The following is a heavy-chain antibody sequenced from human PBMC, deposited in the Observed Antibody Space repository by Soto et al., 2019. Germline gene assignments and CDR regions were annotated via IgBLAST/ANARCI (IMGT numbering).Heavy chain of an antibody. Sequence: SGPTLVNPTHALTLTCSCSGCSLPTSPVGVGWIGQSPGNAVECLVFAYWDDDNRYSPSLLSRLTVTNDTSKTHVVLTMTNMNPVETATYSDAHRRHSGDWNGGYFDDWGQGTLVTVSS. CDR3: AHRRHSGDWNGGYFDD. CDR1: GCSLPTSPVG. CDR2: AYWDDDN. J-gene: IGHJ4*02. D-gene: IGHD2-21*02. V-gene: IGHV2-5*02.